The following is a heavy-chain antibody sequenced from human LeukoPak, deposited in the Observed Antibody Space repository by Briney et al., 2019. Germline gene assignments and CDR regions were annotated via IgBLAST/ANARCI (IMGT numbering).Heavy chain of an antibody. D-gene: IGHD3-9*01. CDR1: GYSITSGYY. CDR3: ARDSPTGYRDY. CDR2: INRSGST. Sequence: AETLSLTCTVSGYSITSGYYWGWIRQSPGKGLEWSGSINRSGSTYYTPSLKSRVTTTVDTSNNHFSLKLNSVTAADTAVYYCARDSPTGYRDYWGQGTLVTVSS. V-gene: IGHV4-38-2*02. J-gene: IGHJ4*02.